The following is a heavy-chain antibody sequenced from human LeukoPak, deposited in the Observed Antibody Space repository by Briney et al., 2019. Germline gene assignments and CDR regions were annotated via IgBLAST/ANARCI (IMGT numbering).Heavy chain of an antibody. J-gene: IGHJ4*02. CDR3: VRDNPRCCGVIPANIDDY. CDR1: GFSFSRDS. Sequence: SLRLSCVASGFSFSRDSMNWVRQAPGKGLEWISYISYDSMIKYYADSVRGRFTISRDSAKDSLYLQMHSLRAEDTAVYYCVRDNPRCCGVIPANIDDYWGQGTLVTVSS. CDR2: ISYDSMIK. D-gene: IGHD2-15*01. V-gene: IGHV3-48*01.